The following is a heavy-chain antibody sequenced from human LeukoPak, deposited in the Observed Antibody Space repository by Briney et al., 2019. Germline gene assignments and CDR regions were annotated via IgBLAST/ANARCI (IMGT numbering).Heavy chain of an antibody. Sequence: PGGSLRLSCEDSGFTFRSYEMNWVRQAPGKGLEWIAYLSSSGSAFSYAYSVKGRFTIARDNAKNSVYLEMNSLRADDTAVYYCARSARLMKEVVEVTALDDWGQGTLVTVSS. CDR1: GFTFRSYE. V-gene: IGHV3-48*03. D-gene: IGHD2-15*01. CDR2: LSSSGSAF. J-gene: IGHJ4*02. CDR3: ARSARLMKEVVEVTALDD.